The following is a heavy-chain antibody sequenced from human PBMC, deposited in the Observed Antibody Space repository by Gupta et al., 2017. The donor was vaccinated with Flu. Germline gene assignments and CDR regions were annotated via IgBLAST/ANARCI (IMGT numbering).Heavy chain of an antibody. D-gene: IGHD2-2*01. CDR3: TTPRYCTSTSCGSIDY. V-gene: IGHV3-15*07. Sequence: MNWVRQAPGKGLEWVGRIKSKSEGETIDYAAPVKGRFTISKDASMGTLYLRMYSLKTEDTAVYYCTTPRYCTSTSCGSIDYWGQGTLVPVSS. CDR2: IKSKSEGETI. J-gene: IGHJ4*02.